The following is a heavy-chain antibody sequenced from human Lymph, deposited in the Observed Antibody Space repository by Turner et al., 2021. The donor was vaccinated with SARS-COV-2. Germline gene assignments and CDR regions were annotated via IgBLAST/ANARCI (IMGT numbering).Heavy chain of an antibody. CDR1: GCSISSGGYY. J-gene: IGHJ4*02. V-gene: IGHV4-31*03. CDR3: ARTYYYDSSGYYYQYYFDY. Sequence: QAQLQESGPGLVKPSQTLSLPCTVSGCSISSGGYYWSWIRQHPGKGLEWIGYIYYSGSTYYNTSLKSRVTISVDTAKNQFSLKLSSVTAADTAVYYCARTYYYDSSGYYYQYYFDYWGQGTLVTVSS. D-gene: IGHD3-22*01. CDR2: IYYSGST.